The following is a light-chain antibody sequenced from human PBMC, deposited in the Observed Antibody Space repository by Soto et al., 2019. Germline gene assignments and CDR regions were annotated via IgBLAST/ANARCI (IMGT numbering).Light chain of an antibody. V-gene: IGKV3-20*01. CDR3: QKYNSAPLT. Sequence: EIVLTQSPGTLSLSPGERATLSCRASQSVSSSYLAWYQQKPGQAPRLLIYDASSRATGIPDRFSGSGSGTDFTLTISSLQPEDVATYYCQKYNSAPLTFGGGTKVEIK. J-gene: IGKJ4*01. CDR2: DAS. CDR1: QSVSSSY.